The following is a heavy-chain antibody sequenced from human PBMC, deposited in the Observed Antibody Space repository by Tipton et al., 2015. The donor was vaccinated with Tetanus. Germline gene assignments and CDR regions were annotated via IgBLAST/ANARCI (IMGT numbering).Heavy chain of an antibody. CDR2: ISHSGST. D-gene: IGHD3-10*01. CDR3: ATTLGLGSGEGIDY. CDR1: GGSVSSYY. Sequence: TLSLTCTVSGGSVSSYYWSWIRQPPGKRLEWIGYISHSGSTSYNPSLKSRVTISVDTSKNQLSLKLRSVTAADTAVYYCATTLGLGSGEGIDYWGQGTLVTASS. V-gene: IGHV4-59*02. J-gene: IGHJ4*02.